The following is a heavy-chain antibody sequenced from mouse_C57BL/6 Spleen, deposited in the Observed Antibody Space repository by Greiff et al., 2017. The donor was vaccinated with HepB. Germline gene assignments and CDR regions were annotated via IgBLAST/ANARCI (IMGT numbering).Heavy chain of an antibody. CDR2: INPNYGTT. CDR1: GYSFTDYN. V-gene: IGHV1-39*01. D-gene: IGHD1-1*01. Sequence: VQLKQSGPELVKPGASVKISCKASGYSFTDYNMNWVKQSNGKSLEWIGVINPNYGTTSYNQKFKGKATLTVDQSSSTAYMQLNSLTSEDSAVYYCARRGLATVVAEGFYWYFDVWGTGTTVTVSS. J-gene: IGHJ1*03. CDR3: ARRGLATVVAEGFYWYFDV.